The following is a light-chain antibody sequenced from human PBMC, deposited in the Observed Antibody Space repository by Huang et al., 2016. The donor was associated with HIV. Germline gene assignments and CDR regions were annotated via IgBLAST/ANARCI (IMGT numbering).Light chain of an antibody. CDR3: QQRSNWIT. J-gene: IGKJ5*01. CDR2: DAS. V-gene: IGKV3-11*01. Sequence: PGERATLSCRASQSVASYLAWYQQKPGQAPRLLIYDASNRATGIPARFSASGSGTDFSLTISSLEPEDSAVYYCQQRSNWITFGQGTRLEIK. CDR1: QSVASY.